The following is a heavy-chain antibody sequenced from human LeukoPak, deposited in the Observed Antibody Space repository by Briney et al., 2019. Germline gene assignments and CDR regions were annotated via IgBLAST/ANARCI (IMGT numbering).Heavy chain of an antibody. CDR3: AKGLLEYQLLFRGDY. V-gene: IGHV3-30*18. J-gene: IGHJ4*02. CDR2: ISYDGSNK. CDR1: GFTFSSYG. D-gene: IGHD2-2*01. Sequence: GGSLRLSCAASGFTFSSYGMHWVRQDPGKGLEWVAVISYDGSNKYYADSVKGRFTISRDNSKNTLYLQMNSLRAEDTAVYYCAKGLLEYQLLFRGDYWGQGTLVTVSS.